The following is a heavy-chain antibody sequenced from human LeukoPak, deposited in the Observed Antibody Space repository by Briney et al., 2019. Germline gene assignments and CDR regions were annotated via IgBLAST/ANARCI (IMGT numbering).Heavy chain of an antibody. V-gene: IGHV3-7*04. CDR3: TRVGYIDEGIDY. J-gene: IGHJ4*02. CDR1: GFPFSSYW. CDR2: IKQDGSKK. D-gene: IGHD5-24*01. Sequence: GGSLRLSCVASGFPFSSYWMTWVCQAPGKGLEWVANIKQDGSKKSYVDSVKGRFTISRDNAKNSLYLQMNSLRAEDTAIYYCTRVGYIDEGIDYWGQGTLVAVPS.